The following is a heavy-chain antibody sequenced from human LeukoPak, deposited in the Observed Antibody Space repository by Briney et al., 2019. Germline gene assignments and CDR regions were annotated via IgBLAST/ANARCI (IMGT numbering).Heavy chain of an antibody. J-gene: IGHJ3*02. CDR3: ARDSGDSSGEDAFDI. Sequence: QPGGSLRLSCAASGFTFSSYGMHWVRQAPGKGLEWVAFIRYDGSNKYYADSVKGRFTISRDNSKNTLYLQMNSLRAEDTAVYYCARDSGDSSGEDAFDIWGQGTMVTVSS. D-gene: IGHD3-22*01. CDR1: GFTFSSYG. CDR2: IRYDGSNK. V-gene: IGHV3-30*02.